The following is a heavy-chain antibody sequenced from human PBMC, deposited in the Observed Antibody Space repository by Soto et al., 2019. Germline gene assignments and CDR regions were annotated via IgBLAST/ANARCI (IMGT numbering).Heavy chain of an antibody. Sequence: GESLKISCKGSGYSFTSYWIGWVRQMPGKGLEWMGIIYPGDSGTRYSPSFQGQVTISADKSISTAYLQWSSLKASDTAMFYFARILGYCSGGSCYRAFDIWGQGTMVTVSS. D-gene: IGHD2-15*01. V-gene: IGHV5-51*01. CDR3: ARILGYCSGGSCYRAFDI. CDR2: IYPGDSGT. J-gene: IGHJ3*02. CDR1: GYSFTSYW.